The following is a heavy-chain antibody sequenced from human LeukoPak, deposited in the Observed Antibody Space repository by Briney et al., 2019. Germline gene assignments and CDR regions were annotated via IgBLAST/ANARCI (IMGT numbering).Heavy chain of an antibody. Sequence: GASVKVSCKASGYTFTSYGISWVRQAPGQGLEWMGWISAYNGNTNYAQKLQGRVTMTTDTSTSTAYMELRSLRSDDTAVYYCARAVATRWDYYYMDVWGKGTTVTASS. J-gene: IGHJ6*03. V-gene: IGHV1-18*01. CDR2: ISAYNGNT. D-gene: IGHD5-12*01. CDR1: GYTFTSYG. CDR3: ARAVATRWDYYYMDV.